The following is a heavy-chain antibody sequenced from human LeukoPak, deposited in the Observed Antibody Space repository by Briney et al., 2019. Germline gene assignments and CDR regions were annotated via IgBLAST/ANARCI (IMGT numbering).Heavy chain of an antibody. V-gene: IGHV3-48*04. CDR3: ARDPGGRYFDL. CDR1: GFTFSSYS. D-gene: IGHD1-26*01. J-gene: IGHJ2*01. CDR2: ISSSSSTI. Sequence: PGGSLRLSCAASGFTFSSYSMNWVRQAPGKGLEWVSYISSSSSTIYYADSVKGRFTISRDNAKNSLYLQMNSLRAEDTAVYYCARDPGGRYFDLWGRGTLVTVSS.